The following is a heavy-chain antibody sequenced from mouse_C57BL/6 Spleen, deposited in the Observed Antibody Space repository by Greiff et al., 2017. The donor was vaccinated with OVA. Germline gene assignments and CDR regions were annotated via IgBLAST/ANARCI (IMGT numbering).Heavy chain of an antibody. V-gene: IGHV5-17*01. CDR1: GFTFSDYG. D-gene: IGHD2-3*01. J-gene: IGHJ2*01. Sequence: EVKLMESGGGLVKPGGSLKLSCAASGFTFSDYGMHWVRQAPEKGLEWVAYISSGSSTIYYADTVKGRFTISRDNAKNTLFLQMTSLRSEDTAMYYCARGLLLLYYFDYWGQGTTLTVSS. CDR2: ISSGSSTI. CDR3: ARGLLLLYYFDY.